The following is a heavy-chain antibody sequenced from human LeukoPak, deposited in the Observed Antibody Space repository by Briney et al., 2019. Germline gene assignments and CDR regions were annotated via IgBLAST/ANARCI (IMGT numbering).Heavy chain of an antibody. CDR1: GFTVSSNY. J-gene: IGHJ6*02. CDR3: ARDSLRWLYGMDV. V-gene: IGHV3-66*01. Sequence: PGGSLRLSCVASGFTVSSNYMSWVRQAPGKGLEWVSIIYSGGSTYYADSVKGRFTISRDNSKNTLYLQMNSLGAEDTAVYYCARDSLRWLYGMDVWGQGTTVTVSS. D-gene: IGHD5-24*01. CDR2: IYSGGST.